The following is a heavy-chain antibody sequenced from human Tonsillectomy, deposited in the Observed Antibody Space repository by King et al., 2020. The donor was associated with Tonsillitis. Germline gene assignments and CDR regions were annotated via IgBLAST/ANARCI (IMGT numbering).Heavy chain of an antibody. CDR3: AKDKGADYYDSGRGAFDI. J-gene: IGHJ3*02. V-gene: IGHV3-21*06. CDR2: VNYYSRHK. D-gene: IGHD3-22*01. CDR1: GFSFSNYD. Sequence: VQLVESGGGLVKPGGSLRLSCRTSGFSFSNYDINWVRQPPGKGLQWVSSVNYYSRHKRYADSVKGRFPISRDNAKNSLYLDMDSLRADDTAVYYCAKDKGADYYDSGRGAFDIWGQGTMVTVS.